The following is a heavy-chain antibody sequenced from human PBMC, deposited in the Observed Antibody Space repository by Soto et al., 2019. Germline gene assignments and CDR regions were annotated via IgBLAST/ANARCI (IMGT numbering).Heavy chain of an antibody. Sequence: QVQLVQSGAEVKKPGSSVKVSCKASGGTFSSYTISWVRQAPGLGLEWMGRIIPILGIANYAQKFQGRVTITADKSTSTAYMELSSLRSEDTAVYYCARDIVATPFDYWGQGTLVTVSS. CDR1: GGTFSSYT. CDR3: ARDIVATPFDY. J-gene: IGHJ4*02. D-gene: IGHD5-12*01. CDR2: IIPILGIA. V-gene: IGHV1-69*08.